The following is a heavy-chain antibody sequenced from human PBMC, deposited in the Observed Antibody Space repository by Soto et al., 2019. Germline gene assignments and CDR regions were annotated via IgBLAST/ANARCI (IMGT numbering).Heavy chain of an antibody. CDR3: ARATGSNYPFDY. CDR1: GFTCSFCA. Sequence: GGSLRLSCAASGFTCSFCAMNWVRQAPGKGLEWVSSIRGSGGDTNYADSVKGRFTISRDNAKSTLYLQMNSLRAEDTAVYYCARATGSNYPFDYWGQGSLVTVSS. CDR2: IRGSGGDT. V-gene: IGHV3-23*01. J-gene: IGHJ4*02. D-gene: IGHD4-4*01.